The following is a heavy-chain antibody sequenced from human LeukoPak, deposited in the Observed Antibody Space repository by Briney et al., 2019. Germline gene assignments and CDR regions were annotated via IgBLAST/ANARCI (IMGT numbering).Heavy chain of an antibody. J-gene: IGHJ4*02. CDR3: ARGRLNYDSGVYYDNPHLDY. D-gene: IGHD3-22*01. CDR2: INPSGGST. Sequence: ASVKVSCKASGYTFTSYYMHWVRQAPGQGLEWMGIINPSGGSTSYAQKFQGRVTMTRDMSTSTVYMELSSLRSEDTAVYYCARGRLNYDSGVYYDNPHLDYWGQGTLVTVSS. CDR1: GYTFTSYY. V-gene: IGHV1-46*01.